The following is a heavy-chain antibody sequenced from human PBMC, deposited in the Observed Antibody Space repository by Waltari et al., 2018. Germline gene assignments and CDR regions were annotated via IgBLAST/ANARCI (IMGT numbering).Heavy chain of an antibody. CDR1: GFTFSSYE. J-gene: IGHJ4*02. V-gene: IGHV3-48*03. Sequence: EVQLVESGGGLVQPGGSLRLSCAASGFTFSSYEMNWVRQAPGKGLEWVSYISSSGSTIYYADSVKGRFTISRDNAKNSLYLQMNSLRAEDTAVYYCARRDYGDSHLGFDYWGQGTLVTVSS. D-gene: IGHD4-17*01. CDR2: ISSSGSTI. CDR3: ARRDYGDSHLGFDY.